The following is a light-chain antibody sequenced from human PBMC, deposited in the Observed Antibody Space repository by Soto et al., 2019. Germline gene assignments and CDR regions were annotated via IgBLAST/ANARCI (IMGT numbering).Light chain of an antibody. J-gene: IGKJ1*01. Sequence: EVVLTQSPGTLSLSLGERATLSCRASQTVRNNYLAWYQQKPGQAPRLLIYDASSRATGIPGRFSGSGSGTDFTLTISRLEPEDFAVYYCQQYSSSWTFGQGTKVDTK. CDR1: QTVRNNY. CDR2: DAS. CDR3: QQYSSSWT. V-gene: IGKV3-20*01.